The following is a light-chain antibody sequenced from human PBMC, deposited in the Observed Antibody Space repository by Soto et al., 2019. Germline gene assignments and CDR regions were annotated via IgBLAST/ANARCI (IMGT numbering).Light chain of an antibody. CDR2: AAS. CDR3: LKYNGAPWT. Sequence: DIQMTQSPASLSASVGDSVTITCRANQGIATYLAWYQQKPGKVPKILISAASTLQSGVPSRFSASGTGTDFTLTISSLQPEDVATYYCLKYNGAPWTFGQGTQVEI. CDR1: QGIATY. V-gene: IGKV1-27*01. J-gene: IGKJ1*01.